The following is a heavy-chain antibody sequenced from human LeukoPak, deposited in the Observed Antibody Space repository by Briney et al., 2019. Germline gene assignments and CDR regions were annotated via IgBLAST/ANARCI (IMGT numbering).Heavy chain of an antibody. D-gene: IGHD3-16*02. Sequence: SVKVSCKASGGTFSSYAISWVRQAPGQGLEWMGGIIPIFGAANYAQKFQGRVTITADESTSTAYMELSSLRSEDTAVYYCARAPAAYYDYVWGSYRHYYFDYWGQGTLVTVSS. CDR2: IIPIFGAA. CDR3: ARAPAAYYDYVWGSYRHYYFDY. CDR1: GGTFSSYA. J-gene: IGHJ4*02. V-gene: IGHV1-69*13.